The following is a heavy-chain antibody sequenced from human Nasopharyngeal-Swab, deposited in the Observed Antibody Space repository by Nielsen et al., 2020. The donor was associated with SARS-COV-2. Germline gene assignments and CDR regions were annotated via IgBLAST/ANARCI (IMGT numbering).Heavy chain of an antibody. J-gene: IGHJ4*02. CDR3: ARRPTGYGDYYFDS. CDR2: VYYYSGTT. Sequence: SETLSLTCSVSGGSMTRYYWSWIRQPPGKGLEWIGYVYYYSGTTNSNPSLKSRVTISMDTSKKQFYLQMSSVTTADTAVYYCARRPTGYGDYYFDSWGQGTLVTVSS. D-gene: IGHD4-17*01. V-gene: IGHV4-59*08. CDR1: GGSMTRYY.